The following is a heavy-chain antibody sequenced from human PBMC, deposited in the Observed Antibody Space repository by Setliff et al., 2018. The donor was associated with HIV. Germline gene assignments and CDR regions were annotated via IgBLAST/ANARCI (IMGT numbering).Heavy chain of an antibody. CDR2: ISNDATQT. J-gene: IGHJ4*02. D-gene: IGHD2-21*01. CDR3: SGEFGSPPDLYY. CDR1: GFQFTPYV. Sequence: GGSLRLSCSASGFQFTPYVFHWVRQAPGKGLEWVAVISNDATQTYYADSVRGRFTISRDSSKNALYLKFYRPRPDDTAVYYCSGEFGSPPDLYYWGQGTLVTVSS. V-gene: IGHV3-30*04.